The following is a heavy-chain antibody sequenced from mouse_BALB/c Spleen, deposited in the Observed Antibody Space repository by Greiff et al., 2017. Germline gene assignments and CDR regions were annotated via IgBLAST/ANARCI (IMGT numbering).Heavy chain of an antibody. CDR2: IDPANGNT. J-gene: IGHJ3*01. V-gene: IGHV14-3*02. Sequence: EVQVVESGAELVKPVASVKLSCTASGFNIKDTYMHWVKQRPEQGLEWIGRIDPANGNTKYDPKFQGKATITADTSSNTAYLQLSSLTSEDTAVYYCAFITTVVAPFAYWGQGTLVTVSA. CDR1: GFNIKDTY. CDR3: AFITTVVAPFAY. D-gene: IGHD1-1*01.